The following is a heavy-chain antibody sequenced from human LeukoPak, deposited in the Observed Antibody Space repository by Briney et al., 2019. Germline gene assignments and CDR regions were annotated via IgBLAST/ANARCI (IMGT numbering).Heavy chain of an antibody. CDR3: AKARTVTTEDYFDY. V-gene: IGHV3-23*01. D-gene: IGHD4-11*01. CDR1: GFTFSRYW. J-gene: IGHJ4*02. CDR2: ISGSGGST. Sequence: GGSLRLSCAASGFTFSRYWMSWVRQAPGKGLEWVSAISGSGGSTYYADSVKGRFTISRDNSKNTLYLQMNSLRAEDTAVYYCAKARTVTTEDYFDYWGQGTLVTVSS.